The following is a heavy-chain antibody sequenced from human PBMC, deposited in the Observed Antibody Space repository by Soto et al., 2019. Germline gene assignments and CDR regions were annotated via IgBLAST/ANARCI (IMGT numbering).Heavy chain of an antibody. CDR3: ARSYYYDSSGYYYYFDY. J-gene: IGHJ4*02. CDR1: GGTFSSYA. D-gene: IGHD3-22*01. V-gene: IGHV1-69*01. Sequence: QVQLVQSGAEMKKPGSSVNVSCKASGGTFSSYAISWVRQAPGQGLEWMGGIIPIFGTANYAQKFQGRVTITADESTSTAYMELSSLRSEDTAVYYCARSYYYDSSGYYYYFDYWGQGTLVTVSS. CDR2: IIPIFGTA.